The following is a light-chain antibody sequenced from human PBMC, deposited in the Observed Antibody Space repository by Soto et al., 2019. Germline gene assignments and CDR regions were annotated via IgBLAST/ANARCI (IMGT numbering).Light chain of an antibody. CDR1: SSDVGGYNY. J-gene: IGLJ1*01. CDR2: EVS. CDR3: SSYTSRSTLDV. Sequence: QSALTQPASVSGSPGQSITISCTGTSSDVGGYNYVSWYQQHPGKAPKLMIYEVSNRPSGVSNRFSGSKSGNTASLTISGLQSEDEADYYCSSYTSRSTLDVFGTGTKVPVL. V-gene: IGLV2-14*01.